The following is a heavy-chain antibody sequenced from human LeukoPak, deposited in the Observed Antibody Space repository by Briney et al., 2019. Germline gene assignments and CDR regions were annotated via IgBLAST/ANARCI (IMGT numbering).Heavy chain of an antibody. J-gene: IGHJ6*03. CDR1: GGTFSSYA. V-gene: IGHV1-69*13. CDR2: IIPILGTT. CDR3: ARTPRTYYYYMDV. Sequence: SVKVSRKASGGTFSSYAISWVRQAPGQGLEWMGGIIPILGTTKYAQNFQGRVTATADESTSTAYMELSSLRSEDTAVYYCARTPRTYYYYMDVWGKGTTVTISS. D-gene: IGHD2-15*01.